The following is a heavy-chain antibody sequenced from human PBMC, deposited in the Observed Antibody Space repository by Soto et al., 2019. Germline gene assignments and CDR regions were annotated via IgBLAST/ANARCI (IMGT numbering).Heavy chain of an antibody. V-gene: IGHV1-18*01. CDR3: ATDLEQQWLVQGAFDI. J-gene: IGHJ3*02. D-gene: IGHD6-19*01. Sequence: ASVKVSCKASGYTFTSYGISWVRQAPGQGLEWMGWISAYNGNTNYAQKLQGRVTMTTDTSTSTAYMELRSLRSDDTAVYYCATDLEQQWLVQGAFDIWGQGTMVTVSS. CDR2: ISAYNGNT. CDR1: GYTFTSYG.